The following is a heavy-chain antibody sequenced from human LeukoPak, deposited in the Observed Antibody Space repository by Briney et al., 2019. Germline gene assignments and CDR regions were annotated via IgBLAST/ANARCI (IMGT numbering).Heavy chain of an antibody. J-gene: IGHJ5*02. CDR2: INTNTGNP. D-gene: IGHD2-8*01. CDR3: ARVPFVVMGDTGNWFDP. Sequence: ASVKVSCKASGYTFTNYAMNWVRQAPGQGLEWMGWINTNTGNPTYAQGFTGRFVFSLDAFASTAYLQIRRLKTEDTAVYYCARVPFVVMGDTGNWFDPWGQGTLVTVSS. V-gene: IGHV7-4-1*01. CDR1: GYTFTNYA.